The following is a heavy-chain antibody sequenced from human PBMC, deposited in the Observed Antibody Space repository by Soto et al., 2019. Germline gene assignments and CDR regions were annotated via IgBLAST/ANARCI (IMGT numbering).Heavy chain of an antibody. CDR3: AKKGYAAMGYYYYYGMDV. J-gene: IGHJ6*02. CDR2: ISGSGGST. V-gene: IGHV3-23*01. Sequence: GGSLRLSCAASGFTFSSYAMSWVRQAPGKGLEWVSAISGSGGSTYYADSVKGRFTISRDNSKNTLYLQMNSLRAEDTAVYYCAKKGYAAMGYYYYYGMDVWGQGTTVTVSS. CDR1: GFTFSSYA. D-gene: IGHD2-2*01.